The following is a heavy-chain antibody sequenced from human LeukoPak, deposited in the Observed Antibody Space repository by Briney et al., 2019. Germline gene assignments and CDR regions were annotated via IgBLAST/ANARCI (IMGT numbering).Heavy chain of an antibody. Sequence: GASVKVSCKASGYTFTSYGISWVRPAPGQGLEWMGWISAYNGNTNYAQKLQGRVTMTTDTSTSTACMELRSLRSDDTAVYYCARARRIVASYFDYWGQGTLVTVSS. J-gene: IGHJ4*02. V-gene: IGHV1-18*01. D-gene: IGHD5-12*01. CDR2: ISAYNGNT. CDR3: ARARRIVASYFDY. CDR1: GYTFTSYG.